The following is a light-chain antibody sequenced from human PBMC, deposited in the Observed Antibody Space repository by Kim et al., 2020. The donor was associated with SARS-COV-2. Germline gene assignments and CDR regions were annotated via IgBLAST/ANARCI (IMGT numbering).Light chain of an antibody. CDR1: ETVYSNS. J-gene: IGKJ1*01. CDR2: AAS. Sequence: EIVLTQSPGTLSLSPGERATLSCRASETVYSNSLAWFQQRPGQAPMLLISAASKRATAIPDRFIGSGSGTDFTLTISRLEPEDFAVYYCQQYGSSPRTFGQGTKVDIK. CDR3: QQYGSSPRT. V-gene: IGKV3-20*01.